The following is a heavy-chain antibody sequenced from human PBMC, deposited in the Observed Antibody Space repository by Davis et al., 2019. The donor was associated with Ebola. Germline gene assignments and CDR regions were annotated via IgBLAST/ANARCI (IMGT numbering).Heavy chain of an antibody. CDR3: ARTGGVVVPAAILGYWYFDL. D-gene: IGHD2-2*02. CDR2: INSDGSST. CDR1: GFTFSSYW. J-gene: IGHJ2*01. Sequence: LSLTCAASGFTFSSYWMHWVRQAPGKGLVWVSRINSDGSSTSYADSVKGRFTISRDNAKNTLYLQMNSLRAEDTAVYYCARTGGVVVPAAILGYWYFDLWGRGTLVTVSS. V-gene: IGHV3-74*01.